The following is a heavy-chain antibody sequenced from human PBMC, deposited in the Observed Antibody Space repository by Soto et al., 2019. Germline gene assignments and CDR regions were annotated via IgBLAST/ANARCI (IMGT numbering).Heavy chain of an antibody. D-gene: IGHD6-13*01. V-gene: IGHV3-30-3*01. Sequence: GGSLRLSCAASGFTFSSYAMHWVRQAPGKGLEWVAVISYDGSNKYYADSVKGRFTISRDNSKNTLYLQMNSLRAEDTAVYYCARDSSSWQKSGAFDIWGQGTMVTVSS. CDR3: ARDSSSWQKSGAFDI. CDR1: GFTFSSYA. J-gene: IGHJ3*02. CDR2: ISYDGSNK.